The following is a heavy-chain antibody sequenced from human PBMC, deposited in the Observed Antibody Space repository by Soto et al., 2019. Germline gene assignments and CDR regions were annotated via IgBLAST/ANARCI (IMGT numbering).Heavy chain of an antibody. CDR2: FYPEDGET. V-gene: IGHV1-24*01. CDR1: GYTLTELS. J-gene: IGHJ4*02. Sequence: ASVKFSCKVSGYTLTELSMHWVRQAPGKGLEWMGGFYPEDGETSYAQSFQGRVTITRDTSASTAYMELSSLKSEDTTVYLCERGGYTSGYIGYLDHWGQGTVVTVSS. CDR3: ERGGYTSGYIGYLDH. D-gene: IGHD5-18*01.